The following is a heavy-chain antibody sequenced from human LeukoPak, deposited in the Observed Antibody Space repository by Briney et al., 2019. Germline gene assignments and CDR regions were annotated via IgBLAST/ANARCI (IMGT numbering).Heavy chain of an antibody. CDR2: ISAYNGNT. Sequence: ASVKVSCKASGYTFTGYYMHWVRQAPGQGLAWMGWISAYNGNTNYAQNLQGRVTMTTDTSTSTAYMELRSLRSDDTAVYYCARDSHDSRNYADAFDIWGQGTMVTVSS. V-gene: IGHV1-18*04. CDR1: GYTFTGYY. CDR3: ARDSHDSRNYADAFDI. J-gene: IGHJ3*02. D-gene: IGHD4-11*01.